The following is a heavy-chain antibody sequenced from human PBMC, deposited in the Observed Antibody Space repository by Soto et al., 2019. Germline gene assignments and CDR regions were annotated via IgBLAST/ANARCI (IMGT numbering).Heavy chain of an antibody. CDR1: GFTFSSYG. Sequence: QVQLVESGGGVVQPGRSLRLSCAASGFTFSSYGMHWVRQAPGKGLEWVAVISYDGSNKYYADSVKGRFTISRDNSKNTLYLRMNSLRADDTAVYYWAKGIVVVRGYYFNYWGQGTLVTVSS. D-gene: IGHD3-22*01. V-gene: IGHV3-30*18. CDR3: AKGIVVVRGYYFNY. CDR2: ISYDGSNK. J-gene: IGHJ4*02.